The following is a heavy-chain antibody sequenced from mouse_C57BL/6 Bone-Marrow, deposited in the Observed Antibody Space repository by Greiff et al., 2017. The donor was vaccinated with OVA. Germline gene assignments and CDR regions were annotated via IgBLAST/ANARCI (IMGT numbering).Heavy chain of an antibody. Sequence: QVHVKQSGAELVKPGASVELSCKASGYTFTSYWMQWVKQRPGQGLEWIGEIDPSDSYTNYNQKFKGKATLTVDTSSSTAYMQLRSLTSEDSAVYYCAREGLLRAWFAYWVQGTLVTVSA. V-gene: IGHV1-50*01. CDR3: AREGLLRAWFAY. J-gene: IGHJ3*01. D-gene: IGHD1-1*01. CDR1: GYTFTSYW. CDR2: IDPSDSYT.